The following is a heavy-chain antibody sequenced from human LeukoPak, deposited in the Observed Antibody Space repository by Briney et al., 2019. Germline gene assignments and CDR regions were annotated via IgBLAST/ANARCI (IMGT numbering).Heavy chain of an antibody. V-gene: IGHV3-43*02. CDR2: SIGDGGST. CDR1: GFTFDDYA. D-gene: IGHD6-13*01. J-gene: IGHJ5*02. CDR3: ARGIAAAGTARGWFDP. Sequence: GGSLRLSCAASGFTFDDYAMHWVRQAPGKGLEWVSLSIGDGGSTYYADSVKGRFTISRDNSKNSLYLQMNSLRTEDTALYYCARGIAAAGTARGWFDPWGQGTLVTVS.